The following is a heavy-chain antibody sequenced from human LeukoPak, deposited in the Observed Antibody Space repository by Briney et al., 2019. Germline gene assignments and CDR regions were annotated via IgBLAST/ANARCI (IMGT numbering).Heavy chain of an antibody. CDR2: NIPIFGTA. Sequence: AASVKVSCKASGGTFSSYAITWVRQAPGQGLEWMGGNIPIFGTANYAQKFQGRVTITADESTSTAYMELSSLRSEDTAVYYCARDGEYCSITSCSWHYGMDVWGKGTTVTVSS. CDR1: GGTFSSYA. V-gene: IGHV1-69*13. CDR3: ARDGEYCSITSCSWHYGMDV. J-gene: IGHJ6*04. D-gene: IGHD2-2*01.